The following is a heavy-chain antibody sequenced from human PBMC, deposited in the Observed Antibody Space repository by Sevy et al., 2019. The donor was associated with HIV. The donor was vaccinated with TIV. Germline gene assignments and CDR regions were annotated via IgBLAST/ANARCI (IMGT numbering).Heavy chain of an antibody. CDR2: ISSSGSTI. CDR1: GFTFSSYE. J-gene: IGHJ4*02. V-gene: IGHV3-48*03. Sequence: GGSLRLSCAASGFTFSSYEMNWVRQAPGKGLEWVQYISSSGSTIYSADPVKGRFTLSRDNAKNSLYLQMNSRRAEGTAVYYCARDDRGYSGDDRGNFDYWGQGTLVTVSS. CDR3: ARDDRGYSGDDRGNFDY. D-gene: IGHD5-12*01.